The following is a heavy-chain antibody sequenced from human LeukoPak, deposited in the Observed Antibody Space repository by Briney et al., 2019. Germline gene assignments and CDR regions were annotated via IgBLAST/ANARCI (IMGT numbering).Heavy chain of an antibody. V-gene: IGHV1-8*02. D-gene: IGHD3-10*01. Sequence: ASVKVSCKASGYTFTSYGISWVRQATGQGLEWMGWMNPNSGNTGYAQKFQGRVTMTRNTSISTAYMELSSLRSEDTAVYYCARVYDSGSYSCPHWGQGTLVTVSS. CDR2: MNPNSGNT. J-gene: IGHJ4*02. CDR3: ARVYDSGSYSCPH. CDR1: GYTFTSYG.